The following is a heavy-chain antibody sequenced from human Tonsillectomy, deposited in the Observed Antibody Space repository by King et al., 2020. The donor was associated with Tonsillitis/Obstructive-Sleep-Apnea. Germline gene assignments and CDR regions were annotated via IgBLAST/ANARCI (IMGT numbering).Heavy chain of an antibody. J-gene: IGHJ5*02. CDR1: GGSISSYY. CDR2: IYYSGST. V-gene: IGHV4-59*01. Sequence: QLQESGPGLVKPSETLSLTCTVSGGSISSYYWSWIRQPPGKGLEWIVYIYYSGSTNYNPSLKSRVTISVDTSKNQFSLKLSSVTAADTAVYYCASSGYSSGWYQGFAPWGQGTLVTVSS. D-gene: IGHD6-19*01. CDR3: ASSGYSSGWYQGFAP.